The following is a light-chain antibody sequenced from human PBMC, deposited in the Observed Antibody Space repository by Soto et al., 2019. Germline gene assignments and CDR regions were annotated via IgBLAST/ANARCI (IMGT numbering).Light chain of an antibody. CDR3: QQYGSSPIT. CDR2: DAS. Sequence: IVLTQSPAPMSLSPGERATLSCGARERVSSSYVAWYQMKAGLAPRLLIHDASTRASGIADWFRGSKSGTDFTLTIRGLEPEDAALYYCQQYGSSPITFGQGTRLE. CDR1: ERVSSSY. J-gene: IGKJ5*01. V-gene: IGKV3D-20*01.